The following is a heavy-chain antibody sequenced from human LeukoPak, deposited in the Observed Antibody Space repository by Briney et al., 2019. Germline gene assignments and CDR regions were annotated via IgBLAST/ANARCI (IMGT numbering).Heavy chain of an antibody. Sequence: ASVKVSCKSSGYTFTGYYMHWVRQAPGQGLEWMGWINPNSGGTNYAQKFQGRVTMTRDTSISTAYMELRSLRSDDTAVYYCARDLWTGSGWYVVTHYYFDYWGQGTLVTVSS. CDR2: INPNSGGT. CDR1: GYTFTGYY. J-gene: IGHJ4*02. V-gene: IGHV1-2*02. D-gene: IGHD6-19*01. CDR3: ARDLWTGSGWYVVTHYYFDY.